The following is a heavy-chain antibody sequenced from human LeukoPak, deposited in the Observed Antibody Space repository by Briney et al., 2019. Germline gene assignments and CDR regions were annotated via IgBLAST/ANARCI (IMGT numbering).Heavy chain of an antibody. D-gene: IGHD3-22*01. Sequence: SGPTLVNPTQTLTLTCTFSGFSLTTNGVGVGWIRQPPGKALELLALIYWDDDERYSPTLRSRLTITKDTSKNQVVLTVTSTDPVDTATYYCAHRSDSSGYHDVFDIWGQGTMVTVSS. J-gene: IGHJ3*02. V-gene: IGHV2-5*02. CDR1: GFSLTTNGVG. CDR3: AHRSDSSGYHDVFDI. CDR2: IYWDDDE.